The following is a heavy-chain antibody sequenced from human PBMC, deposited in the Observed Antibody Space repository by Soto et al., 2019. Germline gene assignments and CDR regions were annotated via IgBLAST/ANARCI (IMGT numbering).Heavy chain of an antibody. CDR1: GDSISSYY. Sequence: QVQLQESGPGLVKPSETLSLTCAVSGDSISSYYCMWIRQPPGKGLESIGYLYYGRSANYKPSLKSRVTSSVDTSTSQRSLSLSSMTAADTAVYYCALRSMAVVPEYWGQGTLVTVSS. CDR2: LYYGRSA. D-gene: IGHD3-22*01. V-gene: IGHV4-59*01. CDR3: ALRSMAVVPEY. J-gene: IGHJ4*02.